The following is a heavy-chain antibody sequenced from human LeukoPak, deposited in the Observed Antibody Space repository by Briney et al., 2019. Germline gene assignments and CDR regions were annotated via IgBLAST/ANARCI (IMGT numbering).Heavy chain of an antibody. V-gene: IGHV3-23*01. CDR1: RLTFSSYA. CDR2: ISGSGGST. J-gene: IGHJ3*02. CDR3: AKDLAACGGDCYDAFDI. Sequence: PGGSLRLSCAASRLTFSSYAMSWVRQAPGKGLEWVSAISGSGGSTYYADSVKGRFTISRDNSKNTLYLQMNSLRAEDTAVYYCAKDLAACGGDCYDAFDIWGQGTMVTVSS. D-gene: IGHD2-21*01.